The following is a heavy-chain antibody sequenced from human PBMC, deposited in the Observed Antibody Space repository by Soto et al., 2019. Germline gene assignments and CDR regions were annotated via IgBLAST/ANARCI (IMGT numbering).Heavy chain of an antibody. CDR2: ISVSGDST. D-gene: IGHD6-13*01. CDR3: ARRGPGTYFDY. Sequence: EVQLLDSGGALVHPGGSLKLSCEALGFTFSSFAMNGVRQAPGKGLEWVSVISVSGDSTYYADSVKGRFTISRDNSKNTLYLQMNSLRAEDTAVYYCARRGPGTYFDYWGQGTLVTVSS. J-gene: IGHJ4*02. V-gene: IGHV3-23*01. CDR1: GFTFSSFA.